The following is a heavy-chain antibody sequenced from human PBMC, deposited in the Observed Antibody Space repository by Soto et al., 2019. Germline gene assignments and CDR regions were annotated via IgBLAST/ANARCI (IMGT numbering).Heavy chain of an antibody. D-gene: IGHD6-19*01. J-gene: IGHJ6*02. CDR3: AMLGGWSGGSSGMDG. Sequence: EVQLVESGGGLVQPGGSLRLSCAASGLIFSDYHMDWVRQAPGKGLEWVGRIRRKANSYTTEYAASVKGRFTISRDNTKNTLYLQINSLKSEETAVYYCAMLGGWSGGSSGMDGWGQWTRLTVS. V-gene: IGHV3-72*01. CDR1: GLIFSDYH. CDR2: IRRKANSYTT.